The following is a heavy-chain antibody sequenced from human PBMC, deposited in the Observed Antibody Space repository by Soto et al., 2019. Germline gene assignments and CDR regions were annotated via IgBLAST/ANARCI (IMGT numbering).Heavy chain of an antibody. CDR2: ISSSSSYI. CDR3: ARARPTFTFDAFDI. CDR1: GFTFSSYS. J-gene: IGHJ3*02. V-gene: IGHV3-21*01. Sequence: GGSLRLSCAASGFTFSSYSMNWVRQAPGKGLEWVSSISSSSSYIYYADSVKGRFTISRDNAKNSLYLQMNSLRAEDTAVYYCARARPTFTFDAFDIWGQGTMVTVSS.